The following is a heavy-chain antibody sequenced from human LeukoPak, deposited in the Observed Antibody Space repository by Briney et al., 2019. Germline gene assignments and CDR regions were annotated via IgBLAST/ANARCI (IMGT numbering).Heavy chain of an antibody. CDR1: GYTFNNYG. CDR2: IILKFGTA. Sequence: GASVRVSCKASGYTFNNYGFSWVRQAPGQGLEWMGGIILKFGTAHYAQKFQGRVTLTTNESTSTAYMEMSSLRSDDTAVYYCARDDSDIVASDHWGQGTRVTVSS. D-gene: IGHD2-21*01. CDR3: ARDDSDIVASDH. J-gene: IGHJ4*02. V-gene: IGHV1-69*05.